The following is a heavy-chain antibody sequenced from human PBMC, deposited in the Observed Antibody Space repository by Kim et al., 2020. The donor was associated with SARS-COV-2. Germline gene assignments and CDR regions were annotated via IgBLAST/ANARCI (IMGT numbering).Heavy chain of an antibody. Sequence: YNPSLKSRVTISVDTSKNQFSLKLSSVTAADTAVYYCARGLIAAAGWFDPWGQGTLVTVSS. CDR3: ARGLIAAAGWFDP. V-gene: IGHV4-34*01. J-gene: IGHJ5*02. D-gene: IGHD6-13*01.